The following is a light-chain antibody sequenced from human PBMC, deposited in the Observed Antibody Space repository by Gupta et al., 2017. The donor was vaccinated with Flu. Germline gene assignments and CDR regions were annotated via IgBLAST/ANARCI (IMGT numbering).Light chain of an antibody. CDR1: QSVSRNY. CDR2: GAS. CDR3: QQYGSSPLT. V-gene: IGKV3-20*01. Sequence: GTLSLSPGERAILSCRASQSVSRNYLAWYQQKPGQAPRLLIYGASRRATGIPDRFSGSGSGTDFSLTISGLEPEDFAVYYCQQYGSSPLTFGQGTKVEI. J-gene: IGKJ1*01.